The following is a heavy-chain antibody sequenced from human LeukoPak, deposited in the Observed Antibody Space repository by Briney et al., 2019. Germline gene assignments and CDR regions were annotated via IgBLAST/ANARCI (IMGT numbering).Heavy chain of an antibody. D-gene: IGHD3-22*01. CDR3: ARVGPYYYDSSGYDY. V-gene: IGHV1-18*01. CDR2: ISAYNGNT. J-gene: IGHJ4*02. Sequence: GASVKVSCKASGYTFTSYGISWVRQAPGQGLEWMGWISAYNGNTNYAQKLQGRVTMTTDTSTSTAYMELRSLRSDDTAVYYCARVGPYYYDSSGYDYWGQGTLVTVSS. CDR1: GYTFTSYG.